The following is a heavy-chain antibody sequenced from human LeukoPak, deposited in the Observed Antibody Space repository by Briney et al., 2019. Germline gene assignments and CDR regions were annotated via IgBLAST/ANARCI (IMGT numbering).Heavy chain of an antibody. CDR1: RGSIRISSYY. J-gene: IGHJ4*02. Sequence: SEALSLTCTVSRGSIRISSYYWSWIRQPPGKGLEWIGSIYHSGSTLYNPSLRSRVTMSVDTSKNQFTLKVTAVTATDTAVYYCVTNGTVTVAGTKFNYFDYWGQGALVTVSS. V-gene: IGHV4-39*01. CDR3: VTNGTVTVAGTKFNYFDY. D-gene: IGHD6-19*01. CDR2: IYHSGST.